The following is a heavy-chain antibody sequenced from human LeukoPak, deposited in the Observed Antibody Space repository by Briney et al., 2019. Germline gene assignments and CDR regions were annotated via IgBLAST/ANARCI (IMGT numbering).Heavy chain of an antibody. J-gene: IGHJ4*02. V-gene: IGHV3-15*01. D-gene: IGHD3-9*01. CDR2: IKSKTDGGTT. CDR1: GFTFSNAW. CDR3: TTEKGEYYDILTGYYRRMYYFDY. Sequence: GGSLRLSCAASGFTFSNAWMSWVRQAPGKGLEWVGRIKSKTDGGTTDYAAPVKGRFTISRDDSKNTLYLQMNSLKTEDTAVYYCTTEKGEYYDILTGYYRRMYYFDYWGQGTLVTVSS.